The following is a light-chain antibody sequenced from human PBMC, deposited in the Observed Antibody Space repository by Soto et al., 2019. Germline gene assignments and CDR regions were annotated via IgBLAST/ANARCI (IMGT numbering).Light chain of an antibody. Sequence: IQLTHSPSFLSASVGDRVTITCRASQGISSYLAWYQQKPGKAPKLLIYAASSLQSGVPSRFSGSGSGTDFTLTTSSLQPEDFATYYCLKDYNYPLTFGGGTKGDIK. V-gene: IGKV1-6*01. CDR1: QGISSY. CDR2: AAS. J-gene: IGKJ4*01. CDR3: LKDYNYPLT.